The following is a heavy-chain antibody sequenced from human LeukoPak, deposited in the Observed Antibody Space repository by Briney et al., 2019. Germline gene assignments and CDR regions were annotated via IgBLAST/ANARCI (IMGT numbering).Heavy chain of an antibody. V-gene: IGHV3-7*01. CDR1: GFTFSNYW. CDR3: ATGNLYYYDSTWAFDI. CDR2: INQDGSEE. Sequence: GGSLRLSCAASGFTFSNYWMTSVRQAPGKGLEWVANINQDGSEEYYVDSVKGRFTISRDNAKNSLFLQMNSLRAEDTAVYYCATGNLYYYDSTWAFDIWGQGTMVTVSS. J-gene: IGHJ3*02. D-gene: IGHD3-22*01.